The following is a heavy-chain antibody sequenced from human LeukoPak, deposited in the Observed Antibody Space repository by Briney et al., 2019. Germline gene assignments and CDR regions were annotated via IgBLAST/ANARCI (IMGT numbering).Heavy chain of an antibody. V-gene: IGHV4-4*07. CDR3: ARSDLYGDYPPGKY. CDR1: GDAVYY. D-gene: IGHD4-17*01. J-gene: IGHJ4*02. Sequence: SETLSLTCTVSGDAVYYWNWIRQPAGKELEWIGRIYNNESTWSNPSLKSRVSMSIDTSKSQFSLKLSSVTAADTAVYYCARSDLYGDYPPGKYWGQGTLVTVSS. CDR2: IYNNEST.